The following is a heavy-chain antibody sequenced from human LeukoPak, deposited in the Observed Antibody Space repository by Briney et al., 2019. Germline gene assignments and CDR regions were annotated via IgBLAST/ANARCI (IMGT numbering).Heavy chain of an antibody. CDR3: ARGHTLGGYYKQKYYYYGMDV. D-gene: IGHD3-9*01. Sequence: SETLSLTCAVYGGSLSGNFWSWIRQPPGKGLEWIGEISHSGSTNYSPSLKSRLTISVDASKNQFSLRLSSVTAADTAVYYCARGHTLGGYYKQKYYYYGMDVWGQGTTVTVSS. J-gene: IGHJ6*02. CDR2: ISHSGST. CDR1: GGSLSGNF. V-gene: IGHV4-34*01.